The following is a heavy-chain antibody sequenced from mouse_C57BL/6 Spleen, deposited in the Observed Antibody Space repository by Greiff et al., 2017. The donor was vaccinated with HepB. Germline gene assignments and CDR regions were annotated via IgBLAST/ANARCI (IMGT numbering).Heavy chain of an antibody. CDR3: ARRDYSNSYYAMDY. J-gene: IGHJ4*01. CDR1: GFSLTSYG. D-gene: IGHD2-5*01. CDR2: IWSGGST. V-gene: IGHV2-2*01. Sequence: QVQLQQSGPGLVQPSQSLSITCTVSGFSLTSYGVHWVRQSPGKGLEWLGVIWSGGSTDYNAAFISRLSISKDNSKSQVFFKMNRLQADDTAIYYCARRDYSNSYYAMDYWGQGTSVTVSS.